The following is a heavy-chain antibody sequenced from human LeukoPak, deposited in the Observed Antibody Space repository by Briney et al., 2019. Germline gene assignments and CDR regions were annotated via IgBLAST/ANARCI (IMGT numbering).Heavy chain of an antibody. J-gene: IGHJ5*02. D-gene: IGHD5-12*01. CDR2: INAGNGNT. Sequence: ASVKVSCKASGYTFTSYAMHWVRQAPGQRLEWMGWINAGNGNTKYSQEFQGRVTITRDTSASTAYMELSSLRSEDMAVHYCARGSGYSGYADWFDPWGQGTLVTVSS. CDR3: ARGSGYSGYADWFDP. CDR1: GYTFTSYA. V-gene: IGHV1-3*03.